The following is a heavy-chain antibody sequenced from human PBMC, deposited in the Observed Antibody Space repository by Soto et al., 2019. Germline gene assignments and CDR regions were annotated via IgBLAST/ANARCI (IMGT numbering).Heavy chain of an antibody. CDR1: GFTFSSYW. Sequence: GGSLRLSCAASGFTFSSYWMSWVRQAPGKGLEWVANIKQDGSEKYYVDSVKGRFTISRDNAKNSLYLQMNSLRAEDTAVYYCARDPRGEQWLVRGAFDIWGQGTMGTVSS. D-gene: IGHD6-19*01. CDR3: ARDPRGEQWLVRGAFDI. CDR2: IKQDGSEK. J-gene: IGHJ3*02. V-gene: IGHV3-7*01.